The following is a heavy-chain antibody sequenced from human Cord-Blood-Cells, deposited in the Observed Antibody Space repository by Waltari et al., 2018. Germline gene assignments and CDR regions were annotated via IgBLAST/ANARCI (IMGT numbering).Heavy chain of an antibody. CDR1: GYTFTSYD. Sequence: QVQLVQSGAEVKKPGASVKVSCKASGYTFTSYDINWVRQATGQGLEWMGWMNPNSGNTGYAQKFQGRVTMTRNTSISTAYMELSSLRSEDTAVYYCARGSYDILTGYYNWFDPWGQGTLVTVSS. CDR2: MNPNSGNT. D-gene: IGHD3-9*01. CDR3: ARGSYDILTGYYNWFDP. V-gene: IGHV1-8*01. J-gene: IGHJ5*02.